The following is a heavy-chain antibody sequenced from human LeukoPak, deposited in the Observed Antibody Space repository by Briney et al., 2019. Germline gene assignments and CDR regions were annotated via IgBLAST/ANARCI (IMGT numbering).Heavy chain of an antibody. CDR3: ARSDPEYNGIYEMSYYYYRDV. Sequence: SVSVSCKASGGTFSSYALLWVRQAPGQGRKWMGGIIPFSGTADYEQQFQGRVTISADESTSTAYMELSSLRSEDTAVYYCARSDPEYNGIYEMSYYYYRDVWGKGTTVTVSS. D-gene: IGHD1-26*01. CDR2: IIPFSGTA. V-gene: IGHV1-69*01. CDR1: GGTFSSYA. J-gene: IGHJ6*03.